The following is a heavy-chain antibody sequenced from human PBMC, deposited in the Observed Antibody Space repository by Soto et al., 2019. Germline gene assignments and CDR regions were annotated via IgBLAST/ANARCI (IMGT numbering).Heavy chain of an antibody. CDR3: AKVKAGYCSGGSCSRFDP. CDR2: IGTAGDT. Sequence: GGSLRLSCAASGFTFSSYDMHWVRQATGKGLEWVSAIGTAGDTYYPDSVKGRFTISRDNAKNTLYLQMNSLRAEDTAVYYCAKVKAGYCSGGSCSRFDPWGQGTLVTVSS. V-gene: IGHV3-13*01. J-gene: IGHJ5*02. CDR1: GFTFSSYD. D-gene: IGHD2-15*01.